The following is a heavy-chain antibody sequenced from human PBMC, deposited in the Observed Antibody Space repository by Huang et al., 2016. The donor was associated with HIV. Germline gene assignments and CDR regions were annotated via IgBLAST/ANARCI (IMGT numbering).Heavy chain of an antibody. D-gene: IGHD1-7*01. J-gene: IGHJ3*02. V-gene: IGHV3-21*06. CDR1: GFTFSDYS. CDR3: ARRYNWNYVAHGFDI. Sequence: EVQLVESGGGLVRPGGSLTLSCAASGFTFSDYSMSWVRKDPGKGREGVSNISGSSTYIYYVDSVKGRFAISRDNAKNLLFLQMNSLRAEDTALYYCARRYNWNYVAHGFDIWGQGTMVTVSS. CDR2: ISGSSTYI.